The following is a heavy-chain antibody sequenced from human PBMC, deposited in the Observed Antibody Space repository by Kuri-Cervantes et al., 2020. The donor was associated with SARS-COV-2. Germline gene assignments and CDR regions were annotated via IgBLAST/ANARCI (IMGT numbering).Heavy chain of an antibody. V-gene: IGHV4-59*12. J-gene: IGHJ4*02. CDR1: GGSISSYY. CDR2: IYYSGST. Sequence: SETLSLTCTVSGGSISSYYWSWIRQPPGKGLEWIGYIYYSGSTNCNPSLKSRVTISVDTSKNQFSLKLSPVTAADTAVYYCARYSSAFFDYWGQGTLVTVSS. D-gene: IGHD6-6*01. CDR3: ARYSSAFFDY.